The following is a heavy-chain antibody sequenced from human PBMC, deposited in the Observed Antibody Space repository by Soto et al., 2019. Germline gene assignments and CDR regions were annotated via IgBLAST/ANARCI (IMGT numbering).Heavy chain of an antibody. V-gene: IGHV4-30-4*01. J-gene: IGHJ4*02. CDR2: IYYSGST. CDR1: GASISSGDYY. CDR3: ARMWFTYGTASV. Sequence: TLSLTCSVSGASISSGDYYWSWIRQAPGKGLEWIGHIYYSGSTHYKASLKSRVTISVDTSKTQFSLNLTSVTAADTALYYCARMWFTYGTASVWGQGTQVTVSS. D-gene: IGHD2-21*01.